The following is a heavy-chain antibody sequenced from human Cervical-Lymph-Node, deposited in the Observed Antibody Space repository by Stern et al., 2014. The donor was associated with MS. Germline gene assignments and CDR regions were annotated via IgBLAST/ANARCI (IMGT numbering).Heavy chain of an antibody. D-gene: IGHD1-26*01. CDR1: GFIFGSYG. J-gene: IGHJ4*02. CDR3: ARDRFVTELAWYFDY. Sequence: VQLVESGGGVVQPGKSLRLSCAASGFIFGSYGMHWVRQAPGKGLEWVAVISHDGRKEFYADSVKGRFTISRDNSKNTVYLEMNSLRTEDTAMYSCARDRFVTELAWYFDYWGQGTLVTVAS. CDR2: ISHDGRKE. V-gene: IGHV3-30*03.